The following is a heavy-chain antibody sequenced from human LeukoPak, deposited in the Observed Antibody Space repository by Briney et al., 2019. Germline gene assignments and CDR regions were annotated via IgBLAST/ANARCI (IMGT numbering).Heavy chain of an antibody. V-gene: IGHV1-2*02. CDR2: INPNSGGT. CDR1: GYTFTRYY. J-gene: IGHJ4*02. Sequence: ASVKVSCKASGYTFTRYYMHWVRQAPGQGLEWMGWINPNSGGTNYAQKFQGRVTMTRDTSISTAYMELSRLRSDDTAVYYCARVEPYYYDSSGYPLDYWGQGTLVTVSS. CDR3: ARVEPYYYDSSGYPLDY. D-gene: IGHD3-22*01.